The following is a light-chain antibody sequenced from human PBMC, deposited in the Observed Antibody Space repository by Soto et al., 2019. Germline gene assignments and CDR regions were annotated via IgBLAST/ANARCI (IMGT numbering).Light chain of an antibody. J-gene: IGLJ2*01. CDR3: SSYVGDNNVV. Sequence: QSALTQPPSASGSPGHWVTISCTGAGTDVNVYNYVSWYQQYPAKTPKLIISEVIRRPSGVPDRFSGSKTGNTASLTVSGLQAEDEANYYCSSYVGDNNVVFGGGTKLTVL. V-gene: IGLV2-8*01. CDR2: EVI. CDR1: GTDVNVYNY.